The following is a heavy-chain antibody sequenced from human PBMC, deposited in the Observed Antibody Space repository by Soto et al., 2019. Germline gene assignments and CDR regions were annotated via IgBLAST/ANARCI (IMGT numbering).Heavy chain of an antibody. J-gene: IGHJ1*01. V-gene: IGHV1-69*01. CDR2: IIPLLGIT. Sequence: QAQLMQSGAEVKKPGSSVKVSCKASGGTFSGYAINWVRHAPGQGLEWMGGIIPLLGITDYGQKFQGRITIAADESTGTAYIDLRGLRSEDTAVYYCARDPRSITGTTSSEDFQHWGQGTVVSVSS. CDR3: ARDPRSITGTTSSEDFQH. CDR1: GGTFSGYA. D-gene: IGHD1-20*01.